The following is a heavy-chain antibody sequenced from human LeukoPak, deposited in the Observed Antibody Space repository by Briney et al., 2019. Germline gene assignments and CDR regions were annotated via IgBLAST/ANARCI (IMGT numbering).Heavy chain of an antibody. CDR1: GYSFTGYY. CDR2: VNPYNGGT. V-gene: IGHV1-2*02. Sequence: ASVKVSCKASGYSFTGYYIHWVRQPPGQGLEWMGWVNPYNGGTNYAQKFQGRVTMTTDTSTSTAYMELRSLRSDDTAVYYCARDAQVTGTTPLDYWGQGTLVTVSS. J-gene: IGHJ4*02. CDR3: ARDAQVTGTTPLDY. D-gene: IGHD1-20*01.